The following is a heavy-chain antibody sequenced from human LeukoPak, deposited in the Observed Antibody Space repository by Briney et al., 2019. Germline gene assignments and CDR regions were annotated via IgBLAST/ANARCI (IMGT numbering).Heavy chain of an antibody. Sequence: GASVKVSCTASGGTFSSYAISWVRQAPGQGLEWMGGIIPIFGTANYAQKFQGRATITADKSTSTAYMELRSLRSEDTAVYYCAAGLGYCSSTSCRGNWFDPWGQGTLVTVSS. D-gene: IGHD2-2*01. V-gene: IGHV1-69*06. CDR3: AAGLGYCSSTSCRGNWFDP. CDR1: GGTFSSYA. CDR2: IIPIFGTA. J-gene: IGHJ5*02.